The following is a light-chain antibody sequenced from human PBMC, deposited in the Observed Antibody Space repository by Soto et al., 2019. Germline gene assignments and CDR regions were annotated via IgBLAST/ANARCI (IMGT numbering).Light chain of an antibody. CDR2: GAS. J-gene: IGKJ2*01. V-gene: IGKV3-20*01. CDR1: QSVSDSY. Sequence: EIELTQSPGTLSISLGERATLSCRSSQSVSDSYLAWYQQRVGQAPRLLIYGASNRDTDIPDRFSGSGSGTDFTLTITRLEPEDFAVYYCHQYGRSPYAFGPGTKLEIK. CDR3: HQYGRSPYA.